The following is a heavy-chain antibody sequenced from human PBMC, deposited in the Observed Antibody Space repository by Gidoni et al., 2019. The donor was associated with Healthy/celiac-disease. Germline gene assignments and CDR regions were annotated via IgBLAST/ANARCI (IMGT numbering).Heavy chain of an antibody. CDR3: ANGAGN. CDR2: ISWNSGSI. V-gene: IGHV3-9*01. D-gene: IGHD1-26*01. Sequence: EVQLVESGGGLVQPGRSLRLSCAASGFTFDDYAMHWVRQAPGKGLEWVSGISWNSGSIGYADSVKGRFTISRDNAKNSLYLQMNSLGAEDTALYYCANGAGNWGQGTLVTVSS. CDR1: GFTFDDYA. J-gene: IGHJ4*02.